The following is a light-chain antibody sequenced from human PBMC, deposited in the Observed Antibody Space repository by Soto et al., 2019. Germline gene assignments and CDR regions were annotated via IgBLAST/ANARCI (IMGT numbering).Light chain of an antibody. V-gene: IGLV2-14*02. J-gene: IGLJ3*02. CDR1: SSDVGSHNL. Sequence: QSALTQPASVSGSPGQSITISCTGTSSDVGSHNLVSWYQQHPGQAPKLMIYEVSKRPLGVSTRFAASKSGNTASLTISGLQAEDDADYYCSSYTSTYIWVFGGGTKLTVL. CDR3: SSYTSTYIWV. CDR2: EVS.